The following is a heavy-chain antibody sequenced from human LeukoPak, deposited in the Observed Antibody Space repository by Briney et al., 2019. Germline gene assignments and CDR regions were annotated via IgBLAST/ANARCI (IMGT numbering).Heavy chain of an antibody. CDR2: ISYDGISK. V-gene: IGHV3-30*18. J-gene: IGHJ4*02. D-gene: IGHD6-13*01. CDR3: AKLFDGWVATASDY. Sequence: GGSLRLSCAASGFTFSNYGMHWVRQAPGKGLEWVAVISYDGISKYYADSVKGRFTISRDNSKNTLYLQMNSLRAEDTAMYYCAKLFDGWVATASDYWGQGTLVTVSS. CDR1: GFTFSNYG.